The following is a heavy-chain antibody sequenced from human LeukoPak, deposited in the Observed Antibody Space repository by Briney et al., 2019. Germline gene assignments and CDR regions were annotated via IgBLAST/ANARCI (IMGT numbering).Heavy chain of an antibody. Sequence: KAGGSLRLSCAASGFTFSYYALHWVRQAPGKGLEWVAVISYDGSNQYYADSVKGRFTISRDNSKNTLCLQMNNLRAEDTAVYYCARGLYCSFTTCQTSDNWFDPWGQGTLVTVSS. D-gene: IGHD2-2*01. J-gene: IGHJ5*02. V-gene: IGHV3-30*04. CDR1: GFTFSYYA. CDR2: ISYDGSNQ. CDR3: ARGLYCSFTTCQTSDNWFDP.